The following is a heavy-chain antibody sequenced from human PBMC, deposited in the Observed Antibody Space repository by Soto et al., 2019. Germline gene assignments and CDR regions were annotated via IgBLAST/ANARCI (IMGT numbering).Heavy chain of an antibody. Sequence: QVQLQESGPGLVKPSGTLSLTCAVSGGSISNSNWWSCVRQAPGKGLEWIGEIYHSGYTNYNPSLKNRVSISVDKTKNQFSLKLSSVTAADTAVYYCARVGSNRGVIGATIFHWGQGILVTVSS. CDR2: IYHSGYT. CDR3: ARVGSNRGVIGATIFH. J-gene: IGHJ4*02. D-gene: IGHD3-10*01. CDR1: GGSISNSNW. V-gene: IGHV4-4*02.